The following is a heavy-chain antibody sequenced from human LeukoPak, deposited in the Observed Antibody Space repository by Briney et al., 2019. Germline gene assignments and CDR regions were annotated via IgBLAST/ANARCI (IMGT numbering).Heavy chain of an antibody. CDR2: IYYSGST. CDR1: GGSISSSSYY. V-gene: IGHV4-39*01. D-gene: IGHD4-23*01. J-gene: IGHJ4*02. Sequence: SETLSLTCTVSGGSISSSSYYWGWIRQPPGKGLEWIGSIYYSGSTYYNPSLKSRVTISVDTSKNQFSLKLSSVTAADTAVYYCARHRDDYGGPLGYWGQGTLATVSS. CDR3: ARHRDDYGGPLGY.